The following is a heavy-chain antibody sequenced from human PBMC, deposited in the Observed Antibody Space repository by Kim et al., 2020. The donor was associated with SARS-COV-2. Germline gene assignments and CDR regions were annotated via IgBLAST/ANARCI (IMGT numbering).Heavy chain of an antibody. CDR1: GFTFSSHV. V-gene: IGHV3-30*03. Sequence: GGSLRLSCAAFGFTFSSHVMHWVRQAPGKGLEWVALISYEGSTQKYTDSVKGRFTVSRDNSKNTLFLQMNSLRPEDTAVYYCARNLVGNTDLGPWGQGTLVTVSS. J-gene: IGHJ5*02. D-gene: IGHD1-26*01. CDR2: ISYEGSTQ. CDR3: ARNLVGNTDLGP.